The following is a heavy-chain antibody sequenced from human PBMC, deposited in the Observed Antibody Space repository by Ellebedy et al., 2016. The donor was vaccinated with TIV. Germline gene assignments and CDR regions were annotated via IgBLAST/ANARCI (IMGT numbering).Heavy chain of an antibody. Sequence: GESLKISCAASGFTFSTYSMNWVRQAPGQGLEWVSYISGGSNTIYYADSVKGRFTSSRENAKNSLHLQMNGLREEDTAVYYCARGAVWFGEFILDYWGQGTLVTVSS. V-gene: IGHV3-48*02. CDR2: ISGGSNTI. CDR1: GFTFSTYS. J-gene: IGHJ4*02. CDR3: ARGAVWFGEFILDY. D-gene: IGHD3-10*01.